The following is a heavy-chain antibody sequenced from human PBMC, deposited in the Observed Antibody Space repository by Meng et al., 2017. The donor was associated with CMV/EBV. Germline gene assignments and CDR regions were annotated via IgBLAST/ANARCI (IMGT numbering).Heavy chain of an antibody. CDR1: GGSISSSSYY. CDR2: IYYSGST. Sequence: LRLQESGQGLVKPSETLSLTCTVSGGSISSSSYYWGWIRQPPGKGLEWIGSIYYSGSTYYNPSLKSRVTISVDTSKNQFSLKLSSVTAADTAVYYCARGVVTMIVVYDPWGQGTLVTVSS. CDR3: ARGVVTMIVVYDP. V-gene: IGHV4-39*07. J-gene: IGHJ5*02. D-gene: IGHD3-22*01.